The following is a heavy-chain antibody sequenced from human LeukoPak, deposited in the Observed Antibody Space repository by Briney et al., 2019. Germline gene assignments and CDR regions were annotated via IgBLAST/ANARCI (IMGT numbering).Heavy chain of an antibody. Sequence: PSETLSLTCTGSGFSISSYYWSWIRQPAGKGLEWIGRIYTSGSTNYNPSLKSRVTMSVDTSKNQFSLKLSSVTAADTAVYYCARDLFGDLRSDDAFDIWGQGTMVTVSS. CDR1: GFSISSYY. CDR2: IYTSGST. J-gene: IGHJ3*02. CDR3: ARDLFGDLRSDDAFDI. V-gene: IGHV4-4*07. D-gene: IGHD4-17*01.